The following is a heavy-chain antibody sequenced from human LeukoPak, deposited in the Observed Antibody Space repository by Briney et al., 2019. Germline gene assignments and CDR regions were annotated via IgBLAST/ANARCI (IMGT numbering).Heavy chain of an antibody. V-gene: IGHV3-53*01. CDR1: GFTVSSNY. CDR2: IYSGGST. D-gene: IGHD3-16*01. CDR3: ARGVVLTYRGGAVFDY. Sequence: GGSLRLSCAASGFTVSSNYMSWVRQAPGKGLEWVSVIYSGGSTYYADSVKGRFTISRDNSKNTLYPQMNSLRAEDTAVYYCARGVVLTYRGGAVFDYWGQGTLVTVSS. J-gene: IGHJ4*02.